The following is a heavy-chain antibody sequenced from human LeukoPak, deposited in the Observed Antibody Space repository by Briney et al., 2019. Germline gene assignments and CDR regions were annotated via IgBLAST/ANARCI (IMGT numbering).Heavy chain of an antibody. D-gene: IGHD2-2*01. CDR2: ISSSGSTI. Sequence: GGSLRLSCAASGFTFSSYSMNWVRQAPGKGLEWVSYISSSGSTIYYADSVKGRFTISRDNAKNSLYLQMNSLRAEDTAVYYCAREPIVVVPAAMPDYWGQGTLVTVSS. CDR3: AREPIVVVPAAMPDY. CDR1: GFTFSSYS. J-gene: IGHJ4*02. V-gene: IGHV3-48*04.